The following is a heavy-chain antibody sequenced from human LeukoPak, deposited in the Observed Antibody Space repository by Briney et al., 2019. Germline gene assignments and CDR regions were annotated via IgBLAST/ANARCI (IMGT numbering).Heavy chain of an antibody. V-gene: IGHV4-30-2*01. CDR3: AREVVQEVPYSNWFDP. D-gene: IGHD2-15*01. Sequence: PSETLSLTCTVSGGSISSGGYYWSWIRQPPGKGLEWIGYIYHSGSTYYNPSLKSRVTISVDRSKNQFSLKLSSVTAADTAVYYCAREVVQEVPYSNWFDPWGQGTLVTVSS. CDR1: GGSISSGGYY. J-gene: IGHJ5*02. CDR2: IYHSGST.